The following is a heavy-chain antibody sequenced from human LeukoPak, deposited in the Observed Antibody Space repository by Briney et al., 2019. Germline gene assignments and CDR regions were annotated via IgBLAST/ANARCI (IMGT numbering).Heavy chain of an antibody. Sequence: PSETLSLTCTVSGGSISSYYWSWIRQPPGKGLEWIGYIYYRGSTNYNPSLKSRVTISVDTSKNQFSLKLSSVTAADTAVYYCARLVVVAAREPYFDYWGQGTLVTVSS. D-gene: IGHD2-15*01. J-gene: IGHJ4*02. CDR2: IYYRGST. V-gene: IGHV4-59*01. CDR3: ARLVVVAAREPYFDY. CDR1: GGSISSYY.